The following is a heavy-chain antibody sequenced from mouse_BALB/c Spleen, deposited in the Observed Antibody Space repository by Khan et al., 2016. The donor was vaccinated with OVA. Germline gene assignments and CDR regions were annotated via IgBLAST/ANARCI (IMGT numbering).Heavy chain of an antibody. Sequence: VKLMESGPGLVAPSQSLSITCTVSGFSLTGYGVNWVRQPPGKGLEWLGMIWGDGSTEYNSALKSRLSISKDNSKSQVFLKMNRLQTDDTARYYGARAYYGNYREAMDYWGQGTSVTVSS. CDR2: IWGDGST. D-gene: IGHD2-10*01. V-gene: IGHV2-6-7*01. CDR1: GFSLTGYG. J-gene: IGHJ4*01. CDR3: ARAYYGNYREAMDY.